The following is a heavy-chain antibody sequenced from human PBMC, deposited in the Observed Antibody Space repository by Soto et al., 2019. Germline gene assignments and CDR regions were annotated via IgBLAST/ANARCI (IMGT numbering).Heavy chain of an antibody. CDR2: ISYDGSNK. D-gene: IGHD6-13*01. CDR3: AKAKPSIAAAFDY. Sequence: PGGSLRLSCAASGFTFSSYGMHWVSQAPGKGLEWVAVISYDGSNKYYADSVKGRFTISRDNSKNTLYLQMNSLRAEDTAVYYCAKAKPSIAAAFDYWGQGTLDTVSS. CDR1: GFTFSSYG. V-gene: IGHV3-30*18. J-gene: IGHJ4*02.